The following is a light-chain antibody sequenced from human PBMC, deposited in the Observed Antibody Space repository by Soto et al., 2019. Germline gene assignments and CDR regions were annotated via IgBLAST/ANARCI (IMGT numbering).Light chain of an antibody. Sequence: QSALTQPPSASGSPGQSVTISCTGTSSDIGAFNSISWYQQYPGKAPKLIIFDITQRPSGVPDRFSGSKSGTSASLAISGLQSEDEADYYCAAWDDSLNALVFGGGTKVTVL. CDR3: AAWDDSLNALV. V-gene: IGLV2-8*01. CDR1: SSDIGAFNS. J-gene: IGLJ3*02. CDR2: DIT.